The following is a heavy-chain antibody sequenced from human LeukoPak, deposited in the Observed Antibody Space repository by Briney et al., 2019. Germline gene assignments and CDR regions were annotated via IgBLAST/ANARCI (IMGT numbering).Heavy chain of an antibody. CDR1: GFTFSSYG. CDR2: TYYTGGT. J-gene: IGHJ4*02. CDR3: AREGMVRDGLDY. V-gene: IGHV4-39*07. Sequence: GSLRLSCAASGFTFSSYGMSWVRQPPGKGLEWVGSTYYTGGTYYNPSLKSRVTISVDTSKNQFSLKLSSVTAADTAVYYCAREGMVRDGLDYWGQGTLVTVSS. D-gene: IGHD3-10*01.